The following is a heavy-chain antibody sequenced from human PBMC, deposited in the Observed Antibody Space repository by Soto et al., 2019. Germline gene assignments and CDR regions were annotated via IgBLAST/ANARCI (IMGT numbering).Heavy chain of an antibody. CDR3: ALPPGLLLTP. CDR1: GFTFSSYA. V-gene: IGHV3-23*01. CDR2: ISGSGGST. Sequence: EVQLLESGGGLVQPGGSLRLSCAASGFTFSSYAMSWVRQAPGKGLEWVSAISGSGGSTYYADSVKGRFTIARDNSKNTLDLQMNSLRAEDTAVYYCALPPGLLLTPWGQGTLVTVSS. D-gene: IGHD3-22*01. J-gene: IGHJ5*02.